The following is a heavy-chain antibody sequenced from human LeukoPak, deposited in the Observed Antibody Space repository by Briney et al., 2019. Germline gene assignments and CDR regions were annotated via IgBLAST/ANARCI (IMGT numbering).Heavy chain of an antibody. Sequence: SETLSLTCTVSGGSISSGDYYWSWIRQPPGKGLEWIGYIYYSGGTYYNPSLKSRVTISVDTSKNQFSLKLSSVTAADTAVYYCARVASSPPYYYYYYMDVWGKGTTVTVSS. CDR3: ARVASSPPYYYYYYMDV. CDR1: GGSISSGDYY. J-gene: IGHJ6*03. CDR2: IYYSGGT. V-gene: IGHV4-30-4*08.